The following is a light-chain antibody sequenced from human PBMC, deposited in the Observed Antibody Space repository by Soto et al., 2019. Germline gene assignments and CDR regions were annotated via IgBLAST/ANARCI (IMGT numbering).Light chain of an antibody. CDR2: GAS. J-gene: IGKJ5*01. V-gene: IGKV1-39*01. CDR3: EQIYSTPVT. Sequence: DIQMTQSPSSLSASVGDRVTVTCRTSQKINNYLNWYQQKPGKAPKLLIYGASSVQSGVPLRFSGSGSGTEFTLTISSLQPEDFAIYYCEQIYSTPVTFGQGTRLEIK. CDR1: QKINNY.